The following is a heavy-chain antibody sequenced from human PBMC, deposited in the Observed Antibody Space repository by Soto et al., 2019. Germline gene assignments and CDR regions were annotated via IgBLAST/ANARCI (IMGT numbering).Heavy chain of an antibody. V-gene: IGHV3-73*01. CDR1: GFTFSGST. Sequence: PGGSLRLPCAASGFTFSGSTLHWVRQASGKGLEWVGRIGSKANNYAAAYAVSLKGRFTISRDDSRNTAYLQMSSLKTEDTAVYYCARGVYPFWSGHPKGLDYWGQGTVVTVSS. J-gene: IGHJ4*02. D-gene: IGHD3-3*01. CDR2: IGSKANNYAA. CDR3: ARGVYPFWSGHPKGLDY.